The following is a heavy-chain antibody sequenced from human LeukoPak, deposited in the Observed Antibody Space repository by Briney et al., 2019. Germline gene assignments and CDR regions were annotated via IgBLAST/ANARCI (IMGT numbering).Heavy chain of an antibody. D-gene: IGHD2-15*01. CDR2: IYYSGST. CDR1: GGSISSSSYY. V-gene: IGHV4-39*01. Sequence: PSETLSLTCTVSGGSISSSSYYWGWICQPPGKGLEWIGSIYYSGSTYYNPSLKSRVTISVDTSKNQFSLKLSSVTAADTAVYYCAGHMTGSLNWFDPWGQGTLVTVSS. CDR3: AGHMTGSLNWFDP. J-gene: IGHJ5*02.